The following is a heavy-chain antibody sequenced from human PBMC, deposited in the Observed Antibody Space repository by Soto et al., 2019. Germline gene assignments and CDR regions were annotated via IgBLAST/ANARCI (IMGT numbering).Heavy chain of an antibody. CDR3: ARDQGDGDYAMGRDV. Sequence: EVQLVESGGGLVQPGGSLRLSCAASGFTFSSYSMNWVRQAPGKGLEWVSYISSSSSTIYYADSVKGRFTISRDNAKNSLYLQMNSLRDEDTAVYYCARDQGDGDYAMGRDVWGQGTTVTVSS. V-gene: IGHV3-48*02. D-gene: IGHD4-17*01. J-gene: IGHJ6*02. CDR1: GFTFSSYS. CDR2: ISSSSSTI.